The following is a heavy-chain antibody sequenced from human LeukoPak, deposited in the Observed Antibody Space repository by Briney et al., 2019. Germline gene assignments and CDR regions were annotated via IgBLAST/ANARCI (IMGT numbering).Heavy chain of an antibody. CDR1: GFTFSSYA. V-gene: IGHV3-23*01. Sequence: PGGSLRLSCAASGFTFSSYAMSWVRQAPGKGLEWVSAISGSGGSTYYADSVKGRFTISRDNSKNTLYLQMNSLRAEDTAVYYCAKVGAHFDWLFYFDYWGQGTLVTVSS. J-gene: IGHJ4*02. D-gene: IGHD3-9*01. CDR2: ISGSGGST. CDR3: AKVGAHFDWLFYFDY.